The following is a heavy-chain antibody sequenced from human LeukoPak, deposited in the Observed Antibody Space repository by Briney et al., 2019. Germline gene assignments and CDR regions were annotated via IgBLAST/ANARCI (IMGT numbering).Heavy chain of an antibody. D-gene: IGHD3-22*01. CDR3: ARDRGAYYYDTGY. J-gene: IGHJ4*02. CDR2: IYSGGST. V-gene: IGHV3-66*01. Sequence: PGGSLRLSCAASGFTFSSYAMSWVRQAPGKGLEWVSVIYSGGSTYYADSVKGRFTISRDNSKNTLYLQMNSLRAEDTAIYYCARDRGAYYYDTGYWGQGTLVTVSS. CDR1: GFTFSSYA.